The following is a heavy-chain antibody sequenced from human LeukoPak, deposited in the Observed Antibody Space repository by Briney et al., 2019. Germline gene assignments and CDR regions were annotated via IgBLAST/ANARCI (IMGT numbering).Heavy chain of an antibody. CDR3: ARETLGYCSSTSCYRYFDY. CDR2: IYYSGST. CDR1: GGSISSYY. J-gene: IGHJ4*02. V-gene: IGHV4-59*01. Sequence: SETLSLTCTVSGGSISSYYWSWIRQPPGKGLEWIGYIYYSGSTNYNPSLKSRVTISVDTSKNQFSLKLSSVTAADTAVYYCARETLGYCSSTSCYRYFDYWGQGTLDTVSS. D-gene: IGHD2-2*01.